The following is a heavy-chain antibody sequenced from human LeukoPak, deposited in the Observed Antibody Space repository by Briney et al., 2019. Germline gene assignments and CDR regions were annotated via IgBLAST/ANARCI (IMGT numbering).Heavy chain of an antibody. V-gene: IGHV3-23*01. CDR2: ITGNHGPT. CDR3: TKDPNGDYVGAFDP. CDR1: GFTFRSFA. J-gene: IGHJ5*02. Sequence: GGSLRLSCAASGFTFRSFAMTWVRQAPGKGLEWVASITGNHGPTYNTDSVKDRFTISRDNSQNTLYLQMDSLRAEDTAVYYCTKDPNGDYVGAFDPWGQGTLITVSS. D-gene: IGHD4-17*01.